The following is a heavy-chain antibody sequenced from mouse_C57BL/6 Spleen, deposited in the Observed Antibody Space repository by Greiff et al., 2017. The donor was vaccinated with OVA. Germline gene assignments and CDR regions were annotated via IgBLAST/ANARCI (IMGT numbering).Heavy chain of an antibody. J-gene: IGHJ4*01. Sequence: QVQLQQPGAELVKPGASVKLSCKASGYTFTSYWMHWVKQRPGQGLEWIGMIHPNSGSTNYNEKFKSKATLTVDKSSSTAYMQLSSLTAEDSAVYYCARGSYYGSSWDAMDYWGQGTSVTVSS. D-gene: IGHD1-1*01. CDR2: IHPNSGST. CDR3: ARGSYYGSSWDAMDY. CDR1: GYTFTSYW. V-gene: IGHV1-64*01.